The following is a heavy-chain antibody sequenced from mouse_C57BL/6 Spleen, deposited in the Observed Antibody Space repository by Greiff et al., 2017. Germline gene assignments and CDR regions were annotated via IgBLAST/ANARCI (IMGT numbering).Heavy chain of an antibody. D-gene: IGHD3-2*02. V-gene: IGHV5-4*01. Sequence: EVQRVESGGGLVKPGGSLKLSCAASGFTFSSYAMSWVRQTPEKRLEWVATISDGGSYTYYPDNVKGRFTISRDNAKNNLYLHMSHLKSEDTAMYYCARDGGSSGYDYWGQGTTLTVSS. J-gene: IGHJ2*01. CDR1: GFTFSSYA. CDR2: ISDGGSYT. CDR3: ARDGGSSGYDY.